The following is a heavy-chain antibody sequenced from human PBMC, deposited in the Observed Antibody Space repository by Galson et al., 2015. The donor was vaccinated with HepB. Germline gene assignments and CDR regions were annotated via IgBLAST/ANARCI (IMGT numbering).Heavy chain of an antibody. V-gene: IGHV3-7*01. CDR2: IKEDGSET. Sequence: SLRLSCAASGFTFSHSWMTWVRQAPGKGLEWVANIKEDGSETYYVDAVRGRFTISRDNAKNSLFLQMNSLRADDTALYYRATDVGADWGQGTLATVSS. CDR3: ATDVGAD. D-gene: IGHD3-16*01. J-gene: IGHJ4*02. CDR1: GFTFSHSW.